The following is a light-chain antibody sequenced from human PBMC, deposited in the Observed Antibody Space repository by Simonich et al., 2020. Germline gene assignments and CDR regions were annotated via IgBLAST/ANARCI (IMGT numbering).Light chain of an antibody. CDR2: RNN. V-gene: IGLV1-47*01. CDR1: STNIGSNY. Sequence: QSVLTQPPSASGTPGQRVTISCSGSSTNIGSNYVYWYQQLPGTAPKLLIYRNNTRPSVVPDRFSGSKSGTSASLAISGLRSEDEADYYCAAWDDSLSGRVFGGGTKLTVL. J-gene: IGLJ3*02. CDR3: AAWDDSLSGRV.